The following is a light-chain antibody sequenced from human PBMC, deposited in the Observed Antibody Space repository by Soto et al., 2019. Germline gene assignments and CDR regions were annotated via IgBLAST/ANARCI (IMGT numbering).Light chain of an antibody. CDR1: QSVSSN. V-gene: IGKV3-15*01. CDR2: GAS. Sequence: EIVMTQSPDTLSVSPGERATLSCRASQSVSSNLAWYQQKPGQAPRLLIFGASTRATGIPARFSGSGSGTEFTLTISSLQSEDFVVYHCQQYNNWPYTFGQGTTLESK. J-gene: IGKJ2*01. CDR3: QQYNNWPYT.